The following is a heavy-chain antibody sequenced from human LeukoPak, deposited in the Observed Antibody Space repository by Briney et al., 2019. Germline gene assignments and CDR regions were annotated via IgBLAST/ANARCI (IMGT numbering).Heavy chain of an antibody. V-gene: IGHV3-30-3*01. J-gene: IGHJ6*02. Sequence: GGSLRLSCAASGFTFSSYAMHWVRQAPGKGLEWVAVISYDGSNKCYADSVKGRFTISRDNSKNTLYLQMNSLRAEDTAVYYCAKDRLYYYGMDVWGQGTTVTVSS. CDR2: ISYDGSNK. CDR3: AKDRLYYYGMDV. CDR1: GFTFSSYA.